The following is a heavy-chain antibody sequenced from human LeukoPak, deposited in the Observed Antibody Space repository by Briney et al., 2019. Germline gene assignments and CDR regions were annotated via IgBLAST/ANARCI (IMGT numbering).Heavy chain of an antibody. CDR1: GFTVNNYY. D-gene: IGHD3-10*01. V-gene: IGHV3-53*01. CDR2: IYRSGNT. CDR3: AREAYGYYFDY. J-gene: IGHJ4*02. Sequence: GGSLRLSCAASGFTVNNYYMTWARQAPGKGLEWVSVIYRSGNTYYADSVKGRFTISRDTSKNTLYLQMNSLRGEDTAVYYCAREAYGYYFDYWGQGTPVTVSS.